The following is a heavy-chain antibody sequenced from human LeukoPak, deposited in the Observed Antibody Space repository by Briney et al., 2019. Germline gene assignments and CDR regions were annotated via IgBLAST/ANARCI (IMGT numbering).Heavy chain of an antibody. CDR3: ARVYQSAEYYFDY. Sequence: SETLSLTCTVSGGSIDSYYWSWLRQPPGKGLEWIGYIYYTGSTDYHPSLKSRVTISLDTSKTKFSLKLTSVTAADTAVYYCARVYQSAEYYFDYWGQGNLVSVSS. D-gene: IGHD2-2*01. CDR2: IYYTGST. CDR1: GGSIDSYY. J-gene: IGHJ4*02. V-gene: IGHV4-59*01.